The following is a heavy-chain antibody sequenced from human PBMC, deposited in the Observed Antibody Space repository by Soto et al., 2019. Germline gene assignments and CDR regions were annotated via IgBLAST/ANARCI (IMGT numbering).Heavy chain of an antibody. CDR3: ARDSGIVAAGRFSFDP. J-gene: IGHJ5*02. CDR1: GFTFNDFA. D-gene: IGHD6-13*01. Sequence: EVQLVESGGGLVQPGRSLRLSCAASGFTFNDFAMHWVLQAPGKGLEWVASIDWNGANIAYAASVEGRFTISRDNVKNSLFLQMNSMRAEDTAFYFCARDSGIVAAGRFSFDPRGQGTLVTVSS. V-gene: IGHV3-9*01. CDR2: IDWNGANI.